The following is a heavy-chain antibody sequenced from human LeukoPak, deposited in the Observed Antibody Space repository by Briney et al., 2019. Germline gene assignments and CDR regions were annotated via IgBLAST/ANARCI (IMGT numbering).Heavy chain of an antibody. J-gene: IGHJ4*02. V-gene: IGHV3-23*01. CDR1: GFTFSTYN. CDR2: ISGSGVST. D-gene: IGHD1-7*01. Sequence: GGSLRLSCAASGFTFSTYNMNWVRQAPGKGLEWVSAISGSGVSTYYADSVKGRFTVSRDNSKNTLYLQMSSLRAEDTAVYYCAKDERNWNYNLASQTYDWGQGTLVTVSS. CDR3: AKDERNWNYNLASQTYD.